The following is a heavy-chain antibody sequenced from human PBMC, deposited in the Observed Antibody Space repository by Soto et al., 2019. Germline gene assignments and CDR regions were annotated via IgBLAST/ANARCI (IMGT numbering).Heavy chain of an antibody. J-gene: IGHJ4*02. CDR1: GGSLSGYY. D-gene: IGHD5-12*01. Sequence: QVQLQQWGAGLLKPSETLSLNCAVTGGSLSGYYWSWIRQPPGKGLEWIGEVKDGGHTNYSPSLRGRVTISSDTSNNQFSLWLNSVTAEDTGVYYCARGQEGVVATHWDQGSLVTVSS. CDR3: ARGQEGVVATH. CDR2: VKDGGHT. V-gene: IGHV4-34*01.